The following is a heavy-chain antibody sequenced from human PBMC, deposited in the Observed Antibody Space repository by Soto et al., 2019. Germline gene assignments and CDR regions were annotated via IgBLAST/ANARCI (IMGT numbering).Heavy chain of an antibody. CDR3: ASDRAHDYGHNLPLDE. CDR1: GGTFSSYA. D-gene: IGHD4-17*01. CDR2: IIPIFGTA. V-gene: IGHV1-69*13. J-gene: IGHJ4*02. Sequence: SVQACCKASGGTFSSYAISWVRQAPGQGLEWMGGIIPIFGTANYAQKFQGRVTITADESTSTAYMELSSLRSEDTAVYYCASDRAHDYGHNLPLDERGQRYLVTVYS.